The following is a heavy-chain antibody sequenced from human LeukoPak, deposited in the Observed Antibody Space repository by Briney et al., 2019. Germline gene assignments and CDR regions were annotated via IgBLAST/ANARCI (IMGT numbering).Heavy chain of an antibody. CDR3: ARDPRNKGFDP. CDR1: GFTFSGYW. J-gene: IGHJ5*02. Sequence: PGGSVRLSCAASGFTFSGYWMHWARQAPGKGLVWVACIKGDGSDTGYADSVKGRFTISRDNAKNMLYLQMHSLRVEDTAVYYCARDPRNKGFDPWGQGTLVTVSA. V-gene: IGHV3-74*01. D-gene: IGHD1/OR15-1a*01. CDR2: IKGDGSDT.